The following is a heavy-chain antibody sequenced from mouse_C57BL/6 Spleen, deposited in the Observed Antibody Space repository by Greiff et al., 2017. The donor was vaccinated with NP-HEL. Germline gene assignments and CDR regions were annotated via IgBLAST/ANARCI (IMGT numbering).Heavy chain of an antibody. Sequence: QVQLQQPGAELVKPGASVKLSCKASGYTFTRYWMHWVKQRPGQGLEWIGMIHPNSGSTNYNEKFKSKATLTVDKSSSTAYMQLSSLTSEDSAVYYCARGYSIRFTTVVAHDYWGQGTTLTVSS. CDR2: IHPNSGST. J-gene: IGHJ2*01. V-gene: IGHV1-64*01. CDR1: GYTFTRYW. CDR3: ARGYSIRFTTVVAHDY. D-gene: IGHD1-1*01.